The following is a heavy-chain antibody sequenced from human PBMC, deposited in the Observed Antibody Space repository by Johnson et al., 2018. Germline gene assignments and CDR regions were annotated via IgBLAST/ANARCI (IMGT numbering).Heavy chain of an antibody. J-gene: IGHJ6*04. Sequence: VQLVESGGGLVQPGGSLRLSCAASGFTFSSYWMHWVRQAPGKGLVRVSRINSDGSSTSYADSVKGRFTISRDNAKNTLYLQMNSLRAEDTAVYYCAKRPPYYYDSSGYYNYYYYGMDVWGKGTTVTVSS. V-gene: IGHV3-74*01. CDR2: INSDGSST. D-gene: IGHD3-22*01. CDR1: GFTFSSYW. CDR3: AKRPPYYYDSSGYYNYYYYGMDV.